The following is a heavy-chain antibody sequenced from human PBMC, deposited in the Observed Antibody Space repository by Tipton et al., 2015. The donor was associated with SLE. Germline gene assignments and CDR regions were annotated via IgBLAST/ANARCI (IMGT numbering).Heavy chain of an antibody. CDR1: GGSISSYY. J-gene: IGHJ2*01. D-gene: IGHD6-19*01. CDR2: FYYSGST. V-gene: IGHV4-59*08. Sequence: TLSLTCTVSGGSISSYYWSWIRQPPGKGLEWIGYFYYSGSTNYNPSLKSRVTISVDTSKNQFSLKLSPVTAADTAGYYCARTGVRGAVASYWYFDLWGRGTLVTVSS. CDR3: ARTGVRGAVASYWYFDL.